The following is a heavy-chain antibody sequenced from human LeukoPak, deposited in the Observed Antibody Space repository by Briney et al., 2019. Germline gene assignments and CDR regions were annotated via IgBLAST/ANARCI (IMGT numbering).Heavy chain of an antibody. CDR3: ARSPGEWEPMYYFDY. D-gene: IGHD1-26*01. CDR1: GFTFSSYS. V-gene: IGHV3-21*01. J-gene: IGHJ4*02. Sequence: TGGSLRLSCAASGFTFSSYSMNWVRQAPGKGLEWVTSISSSSSYIYYADSVKGRSTISRDDAKNSLYLQMNSLTAEDTAVYYCARSPGEWEPMYYFDYWGQGTLVTVSS. CDR2: ISSSSSYI.